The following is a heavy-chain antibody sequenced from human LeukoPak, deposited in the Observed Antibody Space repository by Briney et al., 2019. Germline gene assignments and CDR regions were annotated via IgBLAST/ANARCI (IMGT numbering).Heavy chain of an antibody. Sequence: PSETLSLTCTVSGDSINSYYWSWIRQPPGKGLEWIGYIYHSGSTNYNPSLRSRVTISVDTSKNHFSLKLTSVTAADTAVYYCARGSGDGYNYPNHYYSDYWGQGPLVTVSS. CDR1: GDSINSYY. CDR2: IYHSGST. D-gene: IGHD5-24*01. V-gene: IGHV4-59*01. CDR3: ARGSGDGYNYPNHYYSDY. J-gene: IGHJ4*02.